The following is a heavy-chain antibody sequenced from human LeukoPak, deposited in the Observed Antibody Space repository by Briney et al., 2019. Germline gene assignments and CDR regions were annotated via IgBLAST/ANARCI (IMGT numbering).Heavy chain of an antibody. V-gene: IGHV4-59*08. D-gene: IGHD7-27*01. Sequence: SETLSLTCTVSGGSISSYYWSWIRQPPGKGLEWIGYIYYSGSTNYNPSLKSRVTISVDTSKNQFSPKLSSVTAADTAVYYCARSANWDNWFDPWGQGTLVTVSS. CDR3: ARSANWDNWFDP. J-gene: IGHJ5*02. CDR1: GGSISSYY. CDR2: IYYSGST.